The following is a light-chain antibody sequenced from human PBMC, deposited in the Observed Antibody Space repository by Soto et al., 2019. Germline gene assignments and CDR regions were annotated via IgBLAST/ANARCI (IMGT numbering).Light chain of an antibody. CDR1: QRIDNF. Sequence: DIQVAQSPSSLSASVGDRVTITCRASQRIDNFLAWYQQKPGKVPKLLIYAASTLESGVPSRFSASGSGIDFTLTISSLQPEDVATYYCQKYNSGPRTFGHGTKLEI. CDR2: AAS. J-gene: IGKJ1*01. V-gene: IGKV1-27*01. CDR3: QKYNSGPRT.